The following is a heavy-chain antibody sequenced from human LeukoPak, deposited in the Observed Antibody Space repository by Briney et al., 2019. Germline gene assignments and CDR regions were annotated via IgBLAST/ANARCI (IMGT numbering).Heavy chain of an antibody. CDR1: GFTLTELS. D-gene: IGHD2-15*01. V-gene: IGHV1-24*01. CDR2: FDPEDGET. J-gene: IGHJ4*02. CDR3: APGGVRGYVGDY. Sequence: ASVTVSCKVSGFTLTELSMHWVRQAPGKGLEWMGGFDPEDGETIYAQKFQGRVTMTEDTSTDTAYMELSSLRSEDTAVYYCAPGGVRGYVGDYWGQGTLVTVSS.